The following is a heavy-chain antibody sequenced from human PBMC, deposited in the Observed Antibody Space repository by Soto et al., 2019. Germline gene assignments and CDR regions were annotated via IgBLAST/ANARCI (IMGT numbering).Heavy chain of an antibody. CDR2: IIPIFGTA. CDR3: ARGGYSYGLDYYYYYGMDV. V-gene: IGHV1-69*13. Sequence: SVKVSCKASGGSFSSFAFSWVRQAPGQGLEWMGGIIPIFGTANYAQKFQGRVTITADESTSTAYMELSSLRSEDTAVYYCARGGYSYGLDYYYYYGMDVWGQGTTVTVSS. D-gene: IGHD5-18*01. CDR1: GGSFSSFA. J-gene: IGHJ6*02.